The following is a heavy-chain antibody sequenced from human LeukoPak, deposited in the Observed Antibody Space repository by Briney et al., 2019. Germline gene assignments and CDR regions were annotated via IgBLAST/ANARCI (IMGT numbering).Heavy chain of an antibody. V-gene: IGHV5-51*01. CDR2: IYPGDSDT. CDR1: GYSFTSCW. Sequence: GESLKVSCKGSGYSFTSCWIGWVRQMPGKGLEWMGIIYPGDSDTRYSPSFQGQVTISADKSISTAYLQWSSLKASDTAMYYCARQGYYGSGSHWYFDLWGRGTLVTVSS. D-gene: IGHD3-10*01. CDR3: ARQGYYGSGSHWYFDL. J-gene: IGHJ2*01.